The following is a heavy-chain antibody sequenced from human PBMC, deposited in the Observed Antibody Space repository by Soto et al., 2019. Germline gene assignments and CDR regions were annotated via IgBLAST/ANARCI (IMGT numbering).Heavy chain of an antibody. V-gene: IGHV1-69*13. J-gene: IGHJ5*02. CDR2: IIPIFGTA. Sequence: PGPSVKVSCKASGGTFSSYAISWVRQAPGQGLEWMGGIIPIFGTANYAQKFQGRVAITADESTSTAYMELSSLRSEDTAVYYCAGSGVDDSSGYYLFDPWGQGTLVTVSS. CDR1: GGTFSSYA. D-gene: IGHD3-22*01. CDR3: AGSGVDDSSGYYLFDP.